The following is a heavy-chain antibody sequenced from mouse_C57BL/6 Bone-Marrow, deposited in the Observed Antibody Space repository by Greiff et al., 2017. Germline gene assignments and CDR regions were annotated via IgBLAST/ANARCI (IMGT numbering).Heavy chain of an antibody. CDR2: IYSAGSRT. J-gene: IGHJ3*01. Sequence: EVKLEESEGGLVQPGSSMKLSCTASGFTFSDYYMHWVRQVPVKGLEWVANIYSAGSRTYYLESLKSRFIFTRDNATNIIYLQMSSLKSEDTATYNCARERYGSSWGFAYWGQGTLVTVSA. D-gene: IGHD1-1*01. V-gene: IGHV5-16*01. CDR1: GFTFSDYY. CDR3: ARERYGSSWGFAY.